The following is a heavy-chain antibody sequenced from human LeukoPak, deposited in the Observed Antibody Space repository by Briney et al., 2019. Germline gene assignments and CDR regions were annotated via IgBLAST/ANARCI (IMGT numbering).Heavy chain of an antibody. CDR1: GFTFTDYA. CDR2: IRRIPSGGTT. J-gene: IGHJ1*01. V-gene: IGHV3-49*03. Sequence: GESLKISCVTSGFTFTDYAISWFRQAPGKGLEWVGFIRRIPSGGTTDYAASVKGRFTISRDNSKSIAYLQMNSLESEDTAMYCCTRGIGYTYGWSDWGQGTLVTVSS. D-gene: IGHD5-18*01. CDR3: TRGIGYTYGWSD.